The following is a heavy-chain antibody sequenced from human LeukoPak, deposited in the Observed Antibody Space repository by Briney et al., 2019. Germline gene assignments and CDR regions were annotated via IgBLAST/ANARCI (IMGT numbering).Heavy chain of an antibody. J-gene: IGHJ4*02. CDR2: ISWNSGNI. D-gene: IGHD2-2*01. CDR3: VKDIGYCSSTSCSFDY. V-gene: IGHV3-9*01. Sequence: GGSLRLSCAASGFNFDDYAMHWVRQAPGKGLEWVSGISWNSGNIGYGDSVKGRFTISRDNAKNSLYLQMNSLRAEDTALYYCVKDIGYCSSTSCSFDYWGQGTLVTVSS. CDR1: GFNFDDYA.